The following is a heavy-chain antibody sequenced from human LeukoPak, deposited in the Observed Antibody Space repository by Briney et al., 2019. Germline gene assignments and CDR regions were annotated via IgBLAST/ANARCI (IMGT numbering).Heavy chain of an antibody. Sequence: LSLTCTVSGGSISTYYWSWIRQAPGKGLDWVSYISSTGNTIYYADSVKGRFTISRDNAKNSLYLQMNSLRADDTAVYYCARDWVVGVPFDYWGQGTLVTVSS. V-gene: IGHV3-11*01. CDR3: ARDWVVGVPFDY. J-gene: IGHJ4*02. D-gene: IGHD1-26*01. CDR2: ISSTGNTI. CDR1: GGSISTYY.